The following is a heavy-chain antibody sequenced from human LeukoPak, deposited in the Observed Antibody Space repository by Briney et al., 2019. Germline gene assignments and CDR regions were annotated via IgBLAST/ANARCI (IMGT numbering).Heavy chain of an antibody. J-gene: IGHJ3*02. CDR2: INPSGGST. D-gene: IGHD2-21*01. V-gene: IGHV1-46*01. Sequence: ASVKVSCKASGYTFTSYYMHWVRQAPGQGLEWMGIINPSGGSTSYAQKFQGRVTMTRDTSTSTVYMELSSLRSEDTAVYYCARDRGGGETFDAFDIRGQGTMVTVSS. CDR3: ARDRGGGETFDAFDI. CDR1: GYTFTSYY.